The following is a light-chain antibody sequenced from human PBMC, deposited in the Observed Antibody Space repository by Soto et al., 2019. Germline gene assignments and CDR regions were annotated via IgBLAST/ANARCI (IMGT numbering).Light chain of an antibody. CDR3: QQYNSYRA. Sequence: ENLLTQSPGTLSLSPGEGATLSCRASRGVSANYLAWYQQKPGQAPTLLIYGASTRATGISARFSGSGSGTEFTLTISSLQSDDFATYYCQQYNSYRAFGQGTKVDIK. J-gene: IGKJ1*01. CDR2: GAS. V-gene: IGKV3-15*01. CDR1: RGVSANY.